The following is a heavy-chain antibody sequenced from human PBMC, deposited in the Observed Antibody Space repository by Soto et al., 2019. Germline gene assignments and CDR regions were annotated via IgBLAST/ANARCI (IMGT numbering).Heavy chain of an antibody. CDR3: ARGPVLGDILTGPNWFDP. V-gene: IGHV3-48*02. CDR2: ISSSSSTI. J-gene: IGHJ5*02. Sequence: GGSLRLSCAASGFIFSTFSMNWVRQGPGKGLEWVSYISSSSSTIFYTDSVKGRFTVSRDNAKNSLYLQMNSLRDEDTAVYYCARGPVLGDILTGPNWFDPWGQGTLVTVSS. CDR1: GFIFSTFS. D-gene: IGHD3-9*01.